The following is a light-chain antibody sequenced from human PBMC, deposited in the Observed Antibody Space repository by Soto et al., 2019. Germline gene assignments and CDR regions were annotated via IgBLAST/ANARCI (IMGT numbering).Light chain of an antibody. V-gene: IGLV1-44*01. J-gene: IGLJ2*01. CDR3: ATWDDSLNGVV. CDR1: SSNIGSNT. CDR2: SHN. Sequence: QSVLTQPPSASGTPGQRVTISCSGTSSNIGSNTVNWYQHLPGTAPKLLIYSHNQRPSGVPDRFSGSRSGTSASLAISGLQSVDEADYYCATWDDSLNGVVFGGGTKLTVL.